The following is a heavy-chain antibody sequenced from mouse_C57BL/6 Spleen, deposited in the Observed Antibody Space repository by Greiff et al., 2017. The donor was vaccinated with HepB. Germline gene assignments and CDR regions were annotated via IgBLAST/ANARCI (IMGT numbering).Heavy chain of an antibody. CDR2: IDPNSGGT. V-gene: IGHV1-72*01. CDR1: GYTFTSYW. J-gene: IGHJ2*01. D-gene: IGHD1-1*01. Sequence: QVQLQQPGAELVKPGASVKLSCKASGYTFTSYWMHWVKQRPGRGLEWIGRIDPNSGGTKYNEKFKSKATLTVDKPSSTAYMQRSSLTSEDSAVYYCARSEITTVVPYYCDYWGQGTTLTVSS. CDR3: ARSEITTVVPYYCDY.